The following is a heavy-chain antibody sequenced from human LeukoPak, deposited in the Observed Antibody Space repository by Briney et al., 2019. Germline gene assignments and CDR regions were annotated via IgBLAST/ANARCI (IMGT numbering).Heavy chain of an antibody. Sequence: GGSLRLSCAASGFTFSTYAMHWVRQAPGKGLECVAVISYDGSNKYYADSVKGRFTVSRDNSKNTLYLQMNSLRPEDTAVYYCARVSGNYQFDYWGQGTLVTVSS. D-gene: IGHD1-26*01. CDR1: GFTFSTYA. CDR2: ISYDGSNK. V-gene: IGHV3-30*04. CDR3: ARVSGNYQFDY. J-gene: IGHJ4*02.